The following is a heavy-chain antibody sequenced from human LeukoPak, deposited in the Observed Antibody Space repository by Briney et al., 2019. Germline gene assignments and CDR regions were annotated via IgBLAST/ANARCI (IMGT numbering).Heavy chain of an antibody. J-gene: IGHJ4*02. CDR3: ARGFSLRIAVAGTRRYYFDY. D-gene: IGHD6-19*01. Sequence: ASETLSLKCCVSSVSSYDINWSRLATSPGQELKGCMNPNNGNTGYAQKFQGRVTMTRNTSISTAYMELSSLRSEDTAVYYCARGFSLRIAVAGTRRYYFDYWGQGTLVTVS. V-gene: IGHV1-8*01. CDR1: VSSVSSYD. CDR2: MNPNNGNT.